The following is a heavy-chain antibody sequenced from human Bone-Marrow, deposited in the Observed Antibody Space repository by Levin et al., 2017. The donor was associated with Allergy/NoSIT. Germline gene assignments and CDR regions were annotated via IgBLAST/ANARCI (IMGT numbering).Heavy chain of an antibody. Sequence: SCAASGFTFSSYSMIWVRQAPGKGLEWVSSISSTTQYIYYADSVRGRFTISRDSAKNTLYLQMNSLRAEDTAVYYCARGAYGGNSGFYFDYWGQGTLVTVSS. CDR2: ISSTTQYI. CDR3: ARGAYGGNSGFYFDY. CDR1: GFTFSSYS. J-gene: IGHJ4*02. V-gene: IGHV3-21*01. D-gene: IGHD4-23*01.